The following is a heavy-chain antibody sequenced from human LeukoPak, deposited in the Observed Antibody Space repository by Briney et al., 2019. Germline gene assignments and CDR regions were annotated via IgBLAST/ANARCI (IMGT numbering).Heavy chain of an antibody. V-gene: IGHV4-34*01. D-gene: IGHD3-3*01. Sequence: PSETLSLTCAVYGGSFSGYYWSWIRQPPGKGLEWIGEINHSGSTNYNPSLKSRVTISVDTSKNQFSLKLSSVTAADTAVYYCARADSDFWSGYYLRWFDPWGQGTLVTVSS. CDR1: GGSFSGYY. J-gene: IGHJ5*02. CDR2: INHSGST. CDR3: ARADSDFWSGYYLRWFDP.